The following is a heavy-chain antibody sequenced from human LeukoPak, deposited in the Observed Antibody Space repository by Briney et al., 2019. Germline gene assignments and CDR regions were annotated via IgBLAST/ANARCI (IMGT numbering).Heavy chain of an antibody. D-gene: IGHD6-13*01. J-gene: IGHJ4*02. CDR2: ISYDGSNK. CDR1: GFTFSSYA. V-gene: IGHV3-30*04. Sequence: PGGSLRLSCAASGFTFSSYAMHWVRQAPGKGLEWVAVISYDGSNKYYADSVKGRFTISRDNSKNTLYLQMNSLRAEDTAVYYCARDRQLVLGAFDYWGQGTLVTVSS. CDR3: ARDRQLVLGAFDY.